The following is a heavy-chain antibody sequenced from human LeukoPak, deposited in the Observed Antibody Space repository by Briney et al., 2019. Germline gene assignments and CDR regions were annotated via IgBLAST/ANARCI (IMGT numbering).Heavy chain of an antibody. CDR3: ASGSLASYFDH. J-gene: IGHJ4*02. CDR2: INPNSGGT. V-gene: IGHV1-2*02. Sequence: GSVMVSCKASGYTFTSYYMHWVRQAPGQGLEWMGWINPNSGGTKYVQKFQGRVTMTRDTSISTAYMELSRLRSDDTAVYYCASGSLASYFDHWGQGTLVTVSS. D-gene: IGHD3-16*01. CDR1: GYTFTSYY.